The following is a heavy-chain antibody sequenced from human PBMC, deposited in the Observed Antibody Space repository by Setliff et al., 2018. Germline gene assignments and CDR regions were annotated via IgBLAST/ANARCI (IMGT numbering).Heavy chain of an antibody. V-gene: IGHV4-31*03. CDR1: GGSISSGGYY. CDR3: ARAITSKYYFEY. J-gene: IGHJ4*02. CDR2: IYYSGST. D-gene: IGHD3-16*01. Sequence: SETLSLTCTVSGGSISSGGYYWSWIRRPPGKGLEWIGYIYYSGSTYYNPSLKRRLTISVDTSKTQFSLRLSSVTAADTAVYYCARAITSKYYFEYWGQGTLVTVSS.